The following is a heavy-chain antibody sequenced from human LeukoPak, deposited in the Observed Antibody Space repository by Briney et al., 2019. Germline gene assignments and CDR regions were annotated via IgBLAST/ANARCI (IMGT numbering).Heavy chain of an antibody. J-gene: IGHJ2*01. D-gene: IGHD6-13*01. Sequence: GGSLTLSCAASGFTFDDYGMSWLRQAPGKALEGVSGMNWSGGSTGYADSVKGRFTISRDNANNSLYLQMSSLSAEDAALYHGARDTNPVPAAGTVVAPWYFDLWGRGTLVTVSS. V-gene: IGHV3-20*01. CDR2: MNWSGGST. CDR1: GFTFDDYG. CDR3: ARDTNPVPAAGTVVAPWYFDL.